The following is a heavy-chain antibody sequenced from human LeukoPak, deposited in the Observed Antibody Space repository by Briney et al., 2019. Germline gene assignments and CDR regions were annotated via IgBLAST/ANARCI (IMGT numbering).Heavy chain of an antibody. Sequence: SETLSLTCTVSGGSISSSSYYWGWIRQPPGKGLEWIGSIYYSGSTYYNPSLKSRVTISEDTSKNQFSLKLSSVTAADTAVYYCTFNLGSGSYAFDIWGQGTMVTVSS. CDR3: TFNLGSGSYAFDI. V-gene: IGHV4-39*07. J-gene: IGHJ3*02. D-gene: IGHD3-10*01. CDR2: IYYSGST. CDR1: GGSISSSSYY.